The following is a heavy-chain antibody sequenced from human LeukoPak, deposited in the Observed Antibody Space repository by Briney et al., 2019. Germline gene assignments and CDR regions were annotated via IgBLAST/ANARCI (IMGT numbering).Heavy chain of an antibody. D-gene: IGHD2-2*02. CDR3: AKAPSCPSCYIGSGWFDP. J-gene: IGHJ5*02. V-gene: IGHV3-23*01. CDR1: GFTFSTYA. CDR2: IASEGAGT. Sequence: GGSLRLSCAASGFTFSTYAMNWVRQAPGKGLEWVSGIASEGAGTYYAASVKGRFTVSRDNSKNTLYLQMNSLSADDPAIYYCAKAPSCPSCYIGSGWFDPWGQGTLVTVSS.